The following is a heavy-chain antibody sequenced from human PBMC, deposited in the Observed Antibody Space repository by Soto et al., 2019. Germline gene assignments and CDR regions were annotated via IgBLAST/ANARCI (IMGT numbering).Heavy chain of an antibody. CDR3: AKEQGIAVAGTVYFQH. D-gene: IGHD6-19*01. Sequence: QVHLVESGGGVVQPGRSLRLACAASGFTFSSYGMHWVRQAPGKGLEWVAVISYDGSNKYYADSVKGRFTISRDNSKNTLYLQMNSLRAEDTAVYYFAKEQGIAVAGTVYFQHWGQGTLVTVSS. J-gene: IGHJ1*01. CDR1: GFTFSSYG. CDR2: ISYDGSNK. V-gene: IGHV3-30*18.